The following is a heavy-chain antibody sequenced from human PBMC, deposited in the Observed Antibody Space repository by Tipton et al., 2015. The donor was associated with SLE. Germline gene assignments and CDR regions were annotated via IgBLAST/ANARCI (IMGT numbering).Heavy chain of an antibody. V-gene: IGHV4-4*07. CDR3: ARDTGSDGYYYGMDV. J-gene: IGHJ6*02. CDR1: GGSFSGYY. D-gene: IGHD4-17*01. Sequence: TLSLTCAVYGGSFSGYYWSWIRQPAGKELEWIGRIYTSGSTNYNPSLKSRVAMSVDTSKNQFSLKLSSVTAADTAVYYCARDTGSDGYYYGMDVWGQGTTVTVSS. CDR2: IYTSGST.